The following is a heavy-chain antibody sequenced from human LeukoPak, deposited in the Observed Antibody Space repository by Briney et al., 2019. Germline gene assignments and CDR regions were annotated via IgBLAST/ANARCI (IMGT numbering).Heavy chain of an antibody. J-gene: IGHJ6*02. CDR1: VDERSSGRYC. CDR3: ARHVDHYGMDV. V-gene: IGHV4-39*01. Sequence: MPLTPILYVDERSSGRYCRGWIRQPPGKGMEWIGSIYYSGSTYYNPSLKSRVTISVDTSKNQFSLKLSSVTAADTAVYYCARHVDHYGMDVWGQGTTVTVSS. CDR2: IYYSGST.